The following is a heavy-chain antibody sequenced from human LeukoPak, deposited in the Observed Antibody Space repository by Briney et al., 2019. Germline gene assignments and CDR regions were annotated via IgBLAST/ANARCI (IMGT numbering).Heavy chain of an antibody. J-gene: IGHJ4*02. CDR1: GYTFTSYY. CDR2: INPNSGGT. D-gene: IGHD5-18*01. V-gene: IGHV1-2*02. Sequence: ASVKVSCKASGYTFTSYYMHWVRQAPGQGLEWMGWINPNSGGTNYAQKFQGRVTMTRDTSISTAYMELSRLRSDDTAVYYCASPRDTAMVIFDYWGQGTLVTVSS. CDR3: ASPRDTAMVIFDY.